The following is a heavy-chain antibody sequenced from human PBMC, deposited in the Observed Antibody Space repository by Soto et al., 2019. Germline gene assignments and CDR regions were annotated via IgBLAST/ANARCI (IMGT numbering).Heavy chain of an antibody. CDR3: EHRLPHNVDWNAGFFDP. D-gene: IGHD1-1*01. V-gene: IGHV2-5*02. CDR2: IYWDDDK. J-gene: IGHJ5*02. Sequence: QITLKESGPTLVKPTETLTLTCTFSGFSLSTSGVGVGWIRQPPGKALEWLAVIYWDDDKRYSPSLRNRLTITKETSKNQVILTMTNMDLVDTATYYCEHRLPHNVDWNAGFFDPWGQGTLVTVSS. CDR1: GFSLSTSGVG.